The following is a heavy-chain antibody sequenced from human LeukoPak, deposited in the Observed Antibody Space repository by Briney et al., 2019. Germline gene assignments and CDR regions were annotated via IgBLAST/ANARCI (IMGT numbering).Heavy chain of an antibody. Sequence: GASVKVSCKASGGTFSSYAISWVRQAPGQGLEWMGRIIPILGIANYAQKFQGRVTITADKSTSTAYMALSSLRSDDTAVYYCARELSGYSYGYVDYWGQGSLVTVSS. D-gene: IGHD5-18*01. J-gene: IGHJ4*02. CDR2: IIPILGIA. V-gene: IGHV1-69*04. CDR1: GGTFSSYA. CDR3: ARELSGYSYGYVDY.